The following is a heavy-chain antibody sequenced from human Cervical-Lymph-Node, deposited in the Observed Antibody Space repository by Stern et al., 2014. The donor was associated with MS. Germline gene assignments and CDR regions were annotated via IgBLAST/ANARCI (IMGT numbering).Heavy chain of an antibody. Sequence: VQLVESGPGLVKPSQTLSLTCTVSGGSISSSGYYWSWIRQPADKGLEWIGRIHDSGSTYYNPSLKSRVTISMDTAQNQFSLKLTSVTAAGTAVYYCATTRWDLFTWNWFDPWGQGTLVTVSS. CDR3: ATTRWDLFTWNWFDP. V-gene: IGHV4-61*02. CDR1: GGSISSSGYY. J-gene: IGHJ5*02. D-gene: IGHD1-26*01. CDR2: IHDSGST.